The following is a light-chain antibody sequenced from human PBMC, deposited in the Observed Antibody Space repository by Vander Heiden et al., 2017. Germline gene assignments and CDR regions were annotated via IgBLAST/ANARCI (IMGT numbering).Light chain of an antibody. V-gene: IGKV3-15*01. CDR2: GAS. J-gene: IGKJ1*01. Sequence: EIVMTQSPATLSVSPGERATLSCRASQSVSSNLAWYQQKPGQAPRLLIYGASTRATGIPARFSGSGPGTEFTLTISSLQSEDFAVYYCQQYNNWPPWTFGQVTKVEIK. CDR1: QSVSSN. CDR3: QQYNNWPPWT.